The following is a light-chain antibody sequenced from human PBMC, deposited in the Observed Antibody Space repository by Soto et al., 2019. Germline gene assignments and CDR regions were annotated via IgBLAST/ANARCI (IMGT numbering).Light chain of an antibody. J-gene: IGLJ3*02. V-gene: IGLV7-43*01. CDR3: LLYYGGAHLV. CDR2: TTN. CDR1: TGAVTSGNY. Sequence: QAVVTQEPSLTVSPGGTVTLTCASSTGAVTSGNYPSWFQRKPGQAPRTLIYTTNDKHSWTPARFSGSLLGGRATLTLSGAQHEDEADYYCLLYYGGAHLVFGGGTTLTVL.